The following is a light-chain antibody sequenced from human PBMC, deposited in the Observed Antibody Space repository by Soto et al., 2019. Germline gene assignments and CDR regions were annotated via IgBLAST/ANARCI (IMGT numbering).Light chain of an antibody. CDR1: NSDVTVYNY. CDR3: SSYSRTSSV. J-gene: IGLJ1*01. V-gene: IGLV2-14*03. CDR2: DVS. Sequence: QSALTQPASVSGSPGQSITISCTGTNSDVTVYNYVSWYQHHPGKAPKRMIYDVSNRPSGVSNRFSGSKSGNTASLTISGLQAEDEADYYCSSYSRTSSVFGTGTKLTVL.